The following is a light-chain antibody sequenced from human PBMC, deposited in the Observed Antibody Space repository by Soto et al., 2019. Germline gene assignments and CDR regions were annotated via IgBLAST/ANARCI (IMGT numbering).Light chain of an antibody. CDR3: QQYDSSWT. V-gene: IGKV3-20*01. Sequence: EVVLTQSPGTLSLSPGERATLSCRASQIISSNFLAWYQHIRGQAPILLIYDVSRRASGIPDRFSGSWSGTDFTLTISRLEPEDFAVYYCQQYDSSWTFGQGTKVEIK. CDR2: DVS. J-gene: IGKJ1*01. CDR1: QIISSNF.